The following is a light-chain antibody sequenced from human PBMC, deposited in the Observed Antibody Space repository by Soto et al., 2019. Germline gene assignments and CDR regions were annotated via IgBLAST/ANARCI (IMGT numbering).Light chain of an antibody. V-gene: IGLV2-14*03. J-gene: IGLJ2*01. CDR1: SSDVGGYNY. CDR3: GSYTTGSTLEV. CDR2: DVS. Sequence: QSALTQPASVSGSHGQSITISCTGTSSDVGGYNYVSWYQHRPGKAPKLMIYDVSNRPSGVSNRFSGSKSGNTASLTISGLQAEDEADYYCGSYTTGSTLEVFGGGTQLTVL.